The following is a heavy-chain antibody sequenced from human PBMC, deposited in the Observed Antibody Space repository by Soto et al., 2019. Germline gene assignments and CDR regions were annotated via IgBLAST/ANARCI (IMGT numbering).Heavy chain of an antibody. D-gene: IGHD6-25*01. J-gene: IGHJ5*02. CDR1: GYTFTGYY. CDR3: SRGQRQATPIHL. CDR2: INPNSGNT. Sequence: ASVKLSCKASGYTFTGYYIHWVRPAPGQGLEWMGWINPNSGNTKYVENFQGRVTMTRDTSIRTAYMELSGLRSDDTAVYYCSRGQRQATPIHLWGQGIL. V-gene: IGHV1-2*02.